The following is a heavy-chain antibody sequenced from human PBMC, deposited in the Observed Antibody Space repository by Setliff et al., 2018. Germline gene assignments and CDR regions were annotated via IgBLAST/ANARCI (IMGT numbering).Heavy chain of an antibody. V-gene: IGHV3-7*03. J-gene: IGHJ4*02. CDR2: IKEDGSEK. D-gene: IGHD4-4*01. Sequence: GSLSLSCAASRFTFSNYWMSWVRQAPGKGLEWVANIKEDGSEKYYEDSVKGRFTISRDNAKNTLYLQMNSLRAEDTAVYYCAKDTGYYFDYWGQGTLVTVSS. CDR3: AKDTGYYFDY. CDR1: RFTFSNYW.